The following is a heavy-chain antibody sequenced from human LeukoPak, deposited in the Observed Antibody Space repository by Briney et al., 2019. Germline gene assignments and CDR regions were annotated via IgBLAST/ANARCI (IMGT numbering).Heavy chain of an antibody. V-gene: IGHV4-59*08. CDR3: ARHLGGSYYSPFDY. Sequence: PSETLSLTCTVSGGSTSSYYWNWIRQPPGKGLEWIGYIYYSGGTNYNPSLKSRVTISVDTSKNQFSLKLTSVTAADTAVYYCARHLGGSYYSPFDYWGRGTLVTVSS. CDR1: GGSTSSYY. D-gene: IGHD2-15*01. CDR2: IYYSGGT. J-gene: IGHJ4*02.